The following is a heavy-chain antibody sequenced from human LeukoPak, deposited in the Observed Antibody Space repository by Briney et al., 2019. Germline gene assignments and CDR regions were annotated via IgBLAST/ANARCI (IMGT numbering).Heavy chain of an antibody. J-gene: IGHJ3*02. CDR3: ARGGFPGYYDGSGYELTDAFDI. V-gene: IGHV1-2*02. D-gene: IGHD3-22*01. CDR1: GYTFTSYY. Sequence: ASVKVSCKASGYTFTSYYMHWVRQTPGQGLEWMGWINPNSGGTNYAQKFQGRVTMTRDTSISTAYMELSRLRSDDTAVYYCARGGFPGYYDGSGYELTDAFDIWGQGTMVTVSS. CDR2: INPNSGGT.